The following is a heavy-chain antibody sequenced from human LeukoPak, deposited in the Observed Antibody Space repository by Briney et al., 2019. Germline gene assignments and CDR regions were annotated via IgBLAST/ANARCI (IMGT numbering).Heavy chain of an antibody. CDR1: GGSISSYY. D-gene: IGHD4-23*01. V-gene: IGHV4-4*07. J-gene: IGHJ4*02. Sequence: SETLSLTCTVSGGSISSYYWSWIRQPAGKGLEWIGRIYSSGSTNYNPFLKSRVTMSVDMSRNQFSLKLSSVTAADTAVYYCARVSPGGNSDYLGQGTLVTVSS. CDR3: ARVSPGGNSDY. CDR2: IYSSGST.